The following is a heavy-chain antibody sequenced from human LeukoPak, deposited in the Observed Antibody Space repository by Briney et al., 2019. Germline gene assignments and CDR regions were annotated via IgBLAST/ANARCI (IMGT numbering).Heavy chain of an antibody. Sequence: SETLSLTCTVSGGSITSYYWSWVRQPAGKGLEWIGRIYSTGSTNYNPSLKSRATMSVDTSKNQFSLKLSSVTAADTAVYYCAREVKCSAGPASRREFDCWGQGTLVTVSS. CDR3: AREVKCSAGPASRREFDC. V-gene: IGHV4-4*07. CDR2: IYSTGST. D-gene: IGHD6-13*01. CDR1: GGSITSYY. J-gene: IGHJ4*02.